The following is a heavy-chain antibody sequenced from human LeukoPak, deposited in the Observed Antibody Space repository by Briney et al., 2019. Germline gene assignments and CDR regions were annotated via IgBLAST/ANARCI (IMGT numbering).Heavy chain of an antibody. CDR2: ISWNSGSI. Sequence: GGSLRLSCAASGFTFDDYAMHWVRQAPGKGLEWVSGISWNSGSIGYADSVKGRFTISRDNAKNSLYLQMNSLRAEDTAVYYCARVADIVVVPAAMARYGMDVWGQGTTVTVSS. J-gene: IGHJ6*02. D-gene: IGHD2-2*01. CDR1: GFTFDDYA. V-gene: IGHV3-9*01. CDR3: ARVADIVVVPAAMARYGMDV.